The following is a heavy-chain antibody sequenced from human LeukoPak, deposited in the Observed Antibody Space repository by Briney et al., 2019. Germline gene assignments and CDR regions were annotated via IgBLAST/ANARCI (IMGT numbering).Heavy chain of an antibody. J-gene: IGHJ6*03. CDR3: ARLLGVKGYYYYYMDV. V-gene: IGHV4-34*01. CDR1: GGSFSGYY. D-gene: IGHD3-3*01. Sequence: SETLSLTCAVYGGSFSGYYWSWIRQPPGKGLEWIGEINHSGSTNYNPSLKSRVTISVDTSKNQFSLKLSSVTAADTAVYYCARLLGVKGYYYYYMDVWGKGTTVTVS. CDR2: INHSGST.